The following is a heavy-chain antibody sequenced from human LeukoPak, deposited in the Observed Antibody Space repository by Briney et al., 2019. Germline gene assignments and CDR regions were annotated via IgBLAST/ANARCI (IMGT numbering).Heavy chain of an antibody. Sequence: PSETLSLTCSVSGGSISSSYWTWIRQPPGKGLESIGYISKGGSTNYNPSLKSRVTISVDTSKNQVSLNLSSVTAADTAVYYCARDKHNPNCSGGRCYPYFFDSWGQGSLVTVSS. CDR3: ARDKHNPNCSGGRCYPYFFDS. CDR1: GGSISSSY. CDR2: ISKGGST. V-gene: IGHV4-59*01. D-gene: IGHD2-15*01. J-gene: IGHJ4*02.